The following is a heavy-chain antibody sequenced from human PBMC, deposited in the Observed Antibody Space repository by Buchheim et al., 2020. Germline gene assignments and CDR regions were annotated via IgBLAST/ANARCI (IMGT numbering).Heavy chain of an antibody. Sequence: EVQLVESGGGLVQPGRSLRLSCTASGFTFGDYAMSWFRQAPGKGLEWVGFIRSKAYGGTTEYAASVKGRFTISRDDSKSIAYLQMNSLKTEDTAVYYCTRDQGPVVAAPTNWYFDLWGRGTL. CDR1: GFTFGDYA. V-gene: IGHV3-49*03. CDR2: IRSKAYGGTT. CDR3: TRDQGPVVAAPTNWYFDL. D-gene: IGHD2-15*01. J-gene: IGHJ2*01.